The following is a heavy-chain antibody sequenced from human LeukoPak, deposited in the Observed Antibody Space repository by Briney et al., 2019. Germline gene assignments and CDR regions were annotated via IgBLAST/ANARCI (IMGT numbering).Heavy chain of an antibody. Sequence: PGGSLRPSCAASGFTFSSYWMSWVRQAPGKGLEWVANINQDGSEKYYVDSVKGRFTLSRDNAKNSLYLQINSLRAEDTAVYYCARDRNEGGGFDYWGQGTLVTVSS. J-gene: IGHJ4*02. CDR1: GFTFSSYW. CDR2: INQDGSEK. CDR3: ARDRNEGGGFDY. V-gene: IGHV3-7*04. D-gene: IGHD3-16*01.